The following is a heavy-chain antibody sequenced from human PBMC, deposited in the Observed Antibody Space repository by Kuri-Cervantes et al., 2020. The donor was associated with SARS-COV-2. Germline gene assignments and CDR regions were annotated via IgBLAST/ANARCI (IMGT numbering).Heavy chain of an antibody. CDR3: ARQYSESYGHTFDI. CDR1: GFTVSSND. D-gene: IGHD1-26*01. CDR2: ISGGST. Sequence: GGTLRLSCTASGFTVSSNDVSWVRQAPGKGVGWVSSISGGSTYNADSRTGRFTISRDNSKNTLHLQMNSLRAEDTAVYYCARQYSESYGHTFDIWGHGTMVTVSS. V-gene: IGHV3-38-3*01. J-gene: IGHJ3*02.